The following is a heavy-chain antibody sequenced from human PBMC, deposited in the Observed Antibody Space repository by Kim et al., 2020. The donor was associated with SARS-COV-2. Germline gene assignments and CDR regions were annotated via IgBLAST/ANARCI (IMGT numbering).Heavy chain of an antibody. CDR2: MNHSGNT. CDR3: ARGISHSSGSVDF. J-gene: IGHJ4*02. CDR1: GGSFSDYY. D-gene: IGHD6-19*01. V-gene: IGHV4-34*01. Sequence: SETLSLTCAVYGGSFSDYYWSWIRQPPGKGLEWIVEMNHSGNTNYNPSLKSRVTTSLDASKNQFSLQLTSVTAADTALYYCARGISHSSGSVDFWGPGALVTVSS.